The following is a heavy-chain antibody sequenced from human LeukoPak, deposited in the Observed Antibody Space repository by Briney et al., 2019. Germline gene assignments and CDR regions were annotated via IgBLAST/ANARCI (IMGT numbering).Heavy chain of an antibody. CDR3: AKDKSSTWSFDY. CDR1: GFTFSRSG. J-gene: IGHJ4*02. CDR2: ISYDGSKK. Sequence: GGSLRLSCAASGFTFSRSGMNWVRQAPGKGLEWVTVISYDGSKKDYADSVKGRFTISRDNSKNTLYLQMNSLRAEDTAVYYCAKDKSSTWSFDYWGQGTLVTVSS. V-gene: IGHV3-30*18. D-gene: IGHD6-13*01.